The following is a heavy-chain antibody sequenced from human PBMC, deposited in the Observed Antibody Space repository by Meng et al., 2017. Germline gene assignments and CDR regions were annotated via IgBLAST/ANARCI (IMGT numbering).Heavy chain of an antibody. CDR2: ISGDGSIT. V-gene: IGHV3-74*01. D-gene: IGHD1-1*01. Sequence: EVQLVESGGGLVQPGGSLRLSCAVSGVTFNNYWMHWVRQVPGKGLVWVSRISGDGSITNYADSVKGRFTISRDNAKNTLYLQMNSLRPEDTAVYYCLDEAPRSDYWGQGSLVTVSS. J-gene: IGHJ4*02. CDR3: LDEAPRSDY. CDR1: GVTFNNYW.